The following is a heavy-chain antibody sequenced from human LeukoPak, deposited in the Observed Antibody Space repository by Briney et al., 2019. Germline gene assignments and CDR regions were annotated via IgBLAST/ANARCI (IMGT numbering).Heavy chain of an antibody. Sequence: TSETLSLTCTVSGGSISSYYWSWIRQPPGKGLEWIGYIYYSGSTNYNPSLKSRVTISVDRSKNQFSLKLSSVTAADTAVYYCARAGKRFLEWFDAFDIWGQGTMVTVSS. CDR1: GGSISSYY. CDR3: ARAGKRFLEWFDAFDI. V-gene: IGHV4-59*12. CDR2: IYYSGST. D-gene: IGHD3-3*01. J-gene: IGHJ3*02.